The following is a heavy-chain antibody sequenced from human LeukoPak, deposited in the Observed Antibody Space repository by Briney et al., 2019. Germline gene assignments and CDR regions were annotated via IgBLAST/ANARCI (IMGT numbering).Heavy chain of an antibody. V-gene: IGHV4-31*03. Sequence: PSETLSLTCTVSGGSISSGGYYWSWIRQHPGKGLEWIWYIYYSGSTYYNPSLKSRVTISVDTSKDQFSLKLSSVTAADTAVYYCARDSPPWIAAAGTDYYYGMDVWGKGTTVTVSS. CDR2: IYYSGST. J-gene: IGHJ6*04. CDR3: ARDSPPWIAAAGTDYYYGMDV. D-gene: IGHD6-13*01. CDR1: GGSISSGGYY.